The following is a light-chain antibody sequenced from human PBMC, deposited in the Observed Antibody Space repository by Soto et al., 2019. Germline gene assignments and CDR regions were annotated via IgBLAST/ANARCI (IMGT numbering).Light chain of an antibody. CDR2: DAS. CDR1: QSIGSY. CDR3: QLYGSSPKT. J-gene: IGKJ1*01. Sequence: EIVMTQSPATLSVSPGERATLSCRASQSIGSYLAWYQQKPGQAPRLLIYDASTRATGIPDRFSGSGSGTDFTLTISRVEPEDFAVYYCQLYGSSPKTFGQGTKVDIK. V-gene: IGKV3-20*01.